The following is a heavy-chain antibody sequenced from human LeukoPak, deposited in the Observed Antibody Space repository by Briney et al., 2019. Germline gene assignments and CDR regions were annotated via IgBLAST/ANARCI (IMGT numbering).Heavy chain of an antibody. V-gene: IGHV3-53*01. CDR2: IYSDNT. Sequence: PGGSLRLSCAASGFTFSSYAMNWVRQAPGKGLEWVSFIYSDNTHYSDSVKGRFTISRDNSKNTLYLQMNSLRAEDTAVYYCARRAGAYSHPYDYWGRGTLVTVSS. J-gene: IGHJ4*02. CDR3: ARRAGAYSHPYDY. D-gene: IGHD4/OR15-4a*01. CDR1: GFTFSSYA.